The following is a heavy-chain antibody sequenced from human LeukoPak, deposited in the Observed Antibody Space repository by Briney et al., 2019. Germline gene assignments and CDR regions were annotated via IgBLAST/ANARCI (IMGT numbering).Heavy chain of an antibody. CDR1: GFTFSSYA. D-gene: IGHD1-14*01. CDR3: AEGLGMSPDY. Sequence: PGRSLRLSCAASGFTFSSYAMHWVRQAPGKGLEWVAVISYDGSNKYYADSVKGRFTISRDNSKNTLYLQMNSLRAEDTAVYYCAEGLGMSPDYWGQGTLVTVSS. V-gene: IGHV3-30-3*01. CDR2: ISYDGSNK. J-gene: IGHJ4*02.